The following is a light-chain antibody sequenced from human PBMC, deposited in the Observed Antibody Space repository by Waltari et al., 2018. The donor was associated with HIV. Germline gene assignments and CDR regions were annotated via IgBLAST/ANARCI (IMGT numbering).Light chain of an antibody. Sequence: DIQMTQSPSTLSASVGDRVTITCRASQSISSWLAWYQQKPRKAPKLLIYKASSLESGVPSRFSGSGSGTEFTLTISSLQPDDFATYYCRQHNSYPLTFGGGTKVEIK. CDR2: KAS. V-gene: IGKV1-5*03. CDR1: QSISSW. J-gene: IGKJ4*01. CDR3: RQHNSYPLT.